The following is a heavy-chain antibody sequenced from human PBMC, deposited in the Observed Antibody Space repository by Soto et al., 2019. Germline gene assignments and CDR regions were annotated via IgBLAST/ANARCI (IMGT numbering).Heavy chain of an antibody. V-gene: IGHV3-48*03. D-gene: IGHD6-19*01. CDR2: ISASGSTM. CDR1: GFTFSNYE. Sequence: PGGSLRLSCAASGFTFSNYEMNWVRQAPGKGLEWISYISASGSTMYYADSVKGRFTISRDNAKNSLYLQMNSLRAEDTAVYYCARVAGRKYFDFWGRGTQVTVS. CDR3: ARVAGRKYFDF. J-gene: IGHJ4*02.